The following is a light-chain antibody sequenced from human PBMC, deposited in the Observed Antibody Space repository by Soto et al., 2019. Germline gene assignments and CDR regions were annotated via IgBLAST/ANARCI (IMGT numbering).Light chain of an antibody. J-gene: IGLJ3*02. CDR1: SSNIGAGYD. V-gene: IGLV1-40*01. Sequence: QSVLTQPPSVSGAPGQRVTISCTGSSSNIGAGYDVHWYQQLPVTAPKLLIYGNSNRPSGVPDRFSGSKSGTSASLAITGLQAEDEADYYCQSYDSCLSVVFVGGTKLTVL. CDR2: GNS. CDR3: QSYDSCLSVV.